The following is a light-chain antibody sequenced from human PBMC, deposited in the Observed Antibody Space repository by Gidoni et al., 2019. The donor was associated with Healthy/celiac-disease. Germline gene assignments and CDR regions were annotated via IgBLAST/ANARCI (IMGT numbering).Light chain of an antibody. V-gene: IGLV1-40*01. CDR2: GNS. J-gene: IGLJ2*01. Sequence: QSVLTQPPSVSGAPGQGVTISCTGSSSTIGAGYDVHWYQQLPGTAPKLLIYGNSNRPSGVPDRFSGSKSGTSASLAITGLQAEDEADYYCQSYDSSLSGVFGGGTKLTVL. CDR1: SSTIGAGYD. CDR3: QSYDSSLSGV.